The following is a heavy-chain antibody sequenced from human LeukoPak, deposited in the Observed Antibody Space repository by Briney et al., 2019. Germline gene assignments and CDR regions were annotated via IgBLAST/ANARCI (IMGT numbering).Heavy chain of an antibody. Sequence: PGGSLRLSCAASGFTFSSYAMSWVRQAPGKGLEWVSAISGSGGSTYYADSVKGRFTISRDNAKNSLYLQMNSLRAEDTAVYYCARDTPRGGYLDPFDYWGQGTLVTVSS. CDR2: ISGSGGST. J-gene: IGHJ4*02. V-gene: IGHV3-23*01. CDR1: GFTFSSYA. D-gene: IGHD3-22*01. CDR3: ARDTPRGGYLDPFDY.